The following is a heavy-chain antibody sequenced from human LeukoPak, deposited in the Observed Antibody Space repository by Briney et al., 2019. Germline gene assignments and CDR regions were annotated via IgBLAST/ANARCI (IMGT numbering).Heavy chain of an antibody. CDR3: ARELGSSPSF. Sequence: ELIGIINPSGGSTSYAQKFQGRVTMTRDTSTSTVYMELSSLRSEDTAVYYCARELGSSPSFWGQGTLVTVSS. CDR2: INPSGGST. J-gene: IGHJ4*02. D-gene: IGHD6-6*01. V-gene: IGHV1-46*01.